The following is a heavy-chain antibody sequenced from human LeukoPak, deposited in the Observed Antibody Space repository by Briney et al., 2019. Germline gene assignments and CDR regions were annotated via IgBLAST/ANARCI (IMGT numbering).Heavy chain of an antibody. D-gene: IGHD5-12*01. V-gene: IGHV4-59*01. Sequence: SETLSLTCTVSGGSMSGYYWSWTRQPPGKGLERIGYIHYSGTTNYNSSLKSRVTISLDTSRNQFSLKLRSVTTADTAVYYCARRRVYSGSGEFDFWGQGTLVTVSS. CDR3: ARRRVYSGSGEFDF. CDR2: IHYSGTT. CDR1: GGSMSGYY. J-gene: IGHJ4*02.